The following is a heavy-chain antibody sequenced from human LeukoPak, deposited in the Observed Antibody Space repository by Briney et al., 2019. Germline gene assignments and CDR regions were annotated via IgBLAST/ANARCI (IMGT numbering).Heavy chain of an antibody. Sequence: GGSLRLSCTASGFTFGDYAMSWVRQAPGKGLEWVSSISDTSAYIYYSDSVKGRFTISRDNSKNTLYLQMNSLRAEDTAVYYCAKDRVAGSRKFDYWGQGTLVTVSS. V-gene: IGHV3-23*01. CDR3: AKDRVAGSRKFDY. D-gene: IGHD6-19*01. CDR1: GFTFGDYA. J-gene: IGHJ4*02. CDR2: ISDTSAYI.